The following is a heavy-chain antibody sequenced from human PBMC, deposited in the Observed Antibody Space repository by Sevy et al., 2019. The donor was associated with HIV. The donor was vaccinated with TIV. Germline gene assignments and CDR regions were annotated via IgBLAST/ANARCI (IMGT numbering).Heavy chain of an antibody. CDR2: ISPSGSPI. Sequence: GVSLRLSCAASGFTFTNYVMNWVRQAPGKGLEWVSYISPSGSPIYYADSVKGRFTISRDNARNSLYLQMNSLRADDTGLYYCARDLVASTLTMDVWGQGTTVTVSS. J-gene: IGHJ6*02. V-gene: IGHV3-48*03. CDR3: ARDLVASTLTMDV. CDR1: GFTFTNYV.